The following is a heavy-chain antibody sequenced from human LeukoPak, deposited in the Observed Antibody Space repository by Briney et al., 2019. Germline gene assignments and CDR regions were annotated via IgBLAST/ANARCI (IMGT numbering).Heavy chain of an antibody. J-gene: IGHJ3*02. Sequence: PPGGSLRLSCAASGLIVSSNYMTWVRQAPGKGLEWVSVIYSGGSIYYADSVKGRFTISRDNSRNTLYLQMNSLRAEDTAVYYCARALNGFDIWGPGTLVTVSS. CDR2: IYSGGSI. CDR3: ARALNGFDI. V-gene: IGHV3-53*01. CDR1: GLIVSSNY.